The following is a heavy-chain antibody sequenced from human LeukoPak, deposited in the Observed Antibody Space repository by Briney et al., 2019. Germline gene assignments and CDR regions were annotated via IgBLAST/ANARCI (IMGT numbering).Heavy chain of an antibody. D-gene: IGHD1-26*01. J-gene: IGHJ4*02. Sequence: GGSLRLSCAASGFTVRSNYMSWVRQAPGKGLEWVSVIYSDGSTYYADSVKGRFTISRDNSKNTLYLQMNSLRAEDTAVYYCATHRDYSGRYANPVFDYWGQGTLVTVSS. CDR2: IYSDGST. CDR1: GFTVRSNY. V-gene: IGHV3-66*04. CDR3: ATHRDYSGRYANPVFDY.